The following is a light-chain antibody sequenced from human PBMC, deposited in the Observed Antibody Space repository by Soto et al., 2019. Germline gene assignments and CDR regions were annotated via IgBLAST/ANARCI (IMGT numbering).Light chain of an antibody. CDR1: QSVGSN. J-gene: IGKJ5*01. Sequence: EIVMTQSPATLYVSPGERATLSCRASQSVGSNVAWYQQKPGQAPRLLIYAASTRATGSPARFSGSGSGTDFTLTISSLQSEDFAVYYCQQYNNWPPITFGQATRLEIK. V-gene: IGKV3D-15*01. CDR2: AAS. CDR3: QQYNNWPPIT.